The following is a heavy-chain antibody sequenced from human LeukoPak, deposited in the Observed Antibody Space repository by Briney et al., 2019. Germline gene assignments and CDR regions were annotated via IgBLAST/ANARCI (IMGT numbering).Heavy chain of an antibody. CDR2: INPNSGGT. CDR1: GYTSTGYY. D-gene: IGHD1-26*01. Sequence: ASVKVSCKASGYTSTGYYMHWVRQAPGQGLEWMGWINPNSGGTNYAQKFQGRVTMTRDTSISTAYMELSRLRSDDTAVYYCARDHGGSYYGWFDPWGQGTLVTVSS. CDR3: ARDHGGSYYGWFDP. V-gene: IGHV1-2*02. J-gene: IGHJ5*02.